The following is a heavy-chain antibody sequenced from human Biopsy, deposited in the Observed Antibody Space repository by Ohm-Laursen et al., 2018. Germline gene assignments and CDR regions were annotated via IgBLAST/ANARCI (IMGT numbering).Heavy chain of an antibody. CDR2: IYFTGRT. CDR3: ASAGYNPDWNFDL. J-gene: IGHJ2*01. Sequence: SETLFLTCTVSGGPIDSYSWSWIRQPPGKALEWLGYIYFTGRTSYNPSLKSRVTMSVNPAKKQFSLRLSSVTAADTAVYYCASAGYNPDWNFDLWGRGTRVTVSS. CDR1: GGPIDSYS. D-gene: IGHD5-24*01. V-gene: IGHV4-59*12.